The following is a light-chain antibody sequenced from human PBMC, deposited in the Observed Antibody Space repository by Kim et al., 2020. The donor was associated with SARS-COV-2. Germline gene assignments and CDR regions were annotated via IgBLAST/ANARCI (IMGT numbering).Light chain of an antibody. Sequence: SVSPGQPATITCSGDTLGHKYASWYQQKPGQSPLLVIYQDSRRPSGIPERFSGSNSGNTATLTISGTQAMDEAAYYCQAWDSSVVFGGGTQLTV. V-gene: IGLV3-1*01. CDR1: TLGHKY. CDR3: QAWDSSVV. CDR2: QDS. J-gene: IGLJ3*02.